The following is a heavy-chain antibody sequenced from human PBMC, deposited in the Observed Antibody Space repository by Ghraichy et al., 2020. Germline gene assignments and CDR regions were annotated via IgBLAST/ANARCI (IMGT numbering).Heavy chain of an antibody. J-gene: IGHJ4*02. CDR3: ARGRWIPVPKPYYFDY. D-gene: IGHD2-2*01. Sequence: SQTLSLTCAVYGGSFSGYYWSWIRQPPGKGLEWIGEINHSGSTNYNPSLKSRVTISVDTSKNQFSLKLSSVTAADTAVYYCARGRWIPVPKPYYFDYWGQGTLVTVSS. CDR2: INHSGST. V-gene: IGHV4-34*01. CDR1: GGSFSGYY.